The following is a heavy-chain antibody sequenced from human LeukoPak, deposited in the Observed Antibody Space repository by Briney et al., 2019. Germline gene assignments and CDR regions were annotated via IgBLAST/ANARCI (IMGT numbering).Heavy chain of an antibody. CDR3: ARDEDYHILTGYERFDY. J-gene: IGHJ4*02. CDR2: ISAYNGNT. CDR1: GYSFSSHG. V-gene: IGHV1-18*04. Sequence: GASVKVSCKASGYSFSSHGISWVRQAPGQGLEWMGWISAYNGNTKFIQKFQGRVTMTTDTSTSTAYMELRSLRSDDTAVYYCARDEDYHILTGYERFDYWGQGTLVTVSS. D-gene: IGHD3-9*01.